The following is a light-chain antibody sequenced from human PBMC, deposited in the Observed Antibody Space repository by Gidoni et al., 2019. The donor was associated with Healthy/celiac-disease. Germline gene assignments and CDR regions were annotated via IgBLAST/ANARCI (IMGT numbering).Light chain of an antibody. Sequence: EIVITQSPATRSVSPGERATLPCRSSQGVSSNLAWYQQKPGQAPRLLNYGATTWATGIPARFSGSGSGTEFTLTISGLQDEDFAVYYCQQYNNWPRTFGQGTKLEIK. J-gene: IGKJ2*01. CDR2: GAT. CDR1: QGVSSN. V-gene: IGKV3-15*01. CDR3: QQYNNWPRT.